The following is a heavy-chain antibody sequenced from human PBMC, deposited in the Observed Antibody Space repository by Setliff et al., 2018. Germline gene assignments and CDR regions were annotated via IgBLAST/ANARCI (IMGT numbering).Heavy chain of an antibody. CDR2: IKQDGSDK. J-gene: IGHJ4*02. V-gene: IGHV3-7*01. Sequence: PGGSLRLSCSVSGFTFSSYWMSWVRQAPGKGLEWVDNIKQDGSDKYYVDSVKGRFTISRDNAKNSLYLQMNSLRAEDTAVYFCARGYYYDSRGYYDLLAAYYWGQGTLVTVSS. CDR1: GFTFSSYW. D-gene: IGHD3-22*01. CDR3: ARGYYYDSRGYYDLLAAYY.